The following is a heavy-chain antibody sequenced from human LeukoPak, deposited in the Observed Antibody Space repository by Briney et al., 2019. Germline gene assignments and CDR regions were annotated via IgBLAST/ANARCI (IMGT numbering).Heavy chain of an antibody. V-gene: IGHV1-18*01. CDR2: ISGYNGNT. CDR3: VRDARGAAAADDAFDI. CDR1: GYPFTNYG. Sequence: GASVKVSCKASGYPFTNYGTSWVRQAPGQGLEWMGWISGYNGNTNSAQKVQGRVTMATDTSTSTAYMELRSLRSDDTAVYYCVRDARGAAAADDAFDIWGQGTVVTVSS. J-gene: IGHJ3*02. D-gene: IGHD6-13*01.